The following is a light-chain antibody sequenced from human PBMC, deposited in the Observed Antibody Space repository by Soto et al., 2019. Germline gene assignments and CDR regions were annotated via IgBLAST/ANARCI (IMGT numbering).Light chain of an antibody. CDR2: AAS. CDR1: QGISSY. J-gene: IGKJ4*01. CDR3: QQSYSYPLT. Sequence: AIKMTLSPSADSASAGDRVTITCRASQGISSYLAWYQQKPGKAPKLLIYAASTLQSGVPSRFSGSGSGTDFTLTISCLQSEDFATYYCQQSYSYPLTFAGGTKVDIK. V-gene: IGKV1-8*01.